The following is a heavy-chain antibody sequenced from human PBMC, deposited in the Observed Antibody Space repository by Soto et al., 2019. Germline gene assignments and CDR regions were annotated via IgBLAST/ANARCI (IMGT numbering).Heavy chain of an antibody. CDR3: ARESRHDYGETDYFDY. J-gene: IGHJ4*02. Sequence: GGSLRLSCAASGFTFSSYGMHWVRQAPGKGLEWVAVIWYDGSNKYYADSVKGRFTISRDNSKNTLYLQMNSLRAEDTAVYYCARESRHDYGETDYFDYWGQGTLVTVSS. CDR1: GFTFSSYG. CDR2: IWYDGSNK. D-gene: IGHD4-17*01. V-gene: IGHV3-33*01.